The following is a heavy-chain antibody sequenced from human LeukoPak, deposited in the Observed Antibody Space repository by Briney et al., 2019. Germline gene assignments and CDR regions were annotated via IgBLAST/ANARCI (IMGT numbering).Heavy chain of an antibody. CDR1: GGTFSSYT. CDR3: ARDLGVVVAAYNWFDP. Sequence: SVKVSCKASGGTFSSYTISWVRQAPGQGLEWMGRIIPILGIANYAQKFQGRVTITADKSTSTAYMELSCLRSEDTAVYYCARDLGVVVAAYNWFDPWGQGTLVTVSS. D-gene: IGHD2-15*01. J-gene: IGHJ5*02. V-gene: IGHV1-69*04. CDR2: IIPILGIA.